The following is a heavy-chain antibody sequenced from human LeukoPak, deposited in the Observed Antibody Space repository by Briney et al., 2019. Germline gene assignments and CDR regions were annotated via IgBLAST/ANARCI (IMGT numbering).Heavy chain of an antibody. J-gene: IGHJ4*02. CDR3: ARHRSCDY. V-gene: IGHV3-21*01. CDR1: GFTFSSYT. Sequence: GGSLRLSCAASGFTFSSYTMNWVRQAPGKGLEWVSSITRDTSYIYYADSVMGRFTISRDNAKNSLYPQMNSLRAEDTAVYYCARHRSCDYWGQGTLVTVSS. CDR2: ITRDTSYI.